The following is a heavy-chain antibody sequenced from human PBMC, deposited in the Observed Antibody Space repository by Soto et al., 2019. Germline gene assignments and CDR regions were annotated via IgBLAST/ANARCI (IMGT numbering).Heavy chain of an antibody. CDR3: RVVGAPQGRLYFDY. D-gene: IGHD1-26*01. CDR2: IIPIFGTA. V-gene: IGHV1-69*01. J-gene: IGHJ4*02. CDR1: GGTFSSYA. Sequence: QVQLVQSGAEVKKPGSSVKVSCKASGGTFSSYAISWVRQAPGQGLEWMGGIIPIFGTANYAQKFQGRVTMTADESTSTAYMELSSLRSEDTAVYYCRVVGAPQGRLYFDYWGQGTLVTVSS.